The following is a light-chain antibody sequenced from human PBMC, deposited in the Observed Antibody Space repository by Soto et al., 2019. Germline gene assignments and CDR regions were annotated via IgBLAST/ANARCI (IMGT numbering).Light chain of an antibody. CDR3: AKWDDSLRVYV. Sequence: QSALPQPPLASGTPVQRVTISCSTTNSRSGSNYVYWYQQLPGVAPKLLIYRNDQRPSGVPDRFSASKSGTSASLAISGLRSEDEADYFCAKWDDSLRVYVFGSGTKVTVL. J-gene: IGLJ1*01. CDR1: NSRSGSNY. V-gene: IGLV1-47*01. CDR2: RND.